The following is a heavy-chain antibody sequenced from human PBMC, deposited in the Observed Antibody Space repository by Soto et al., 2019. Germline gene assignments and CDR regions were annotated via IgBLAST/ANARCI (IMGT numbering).Heavy chain of an antibody. CDR1: AFSLSTGGVG. Sequence: QITLKESGPTLVKPTQTLTLTCTFSAFSLSTGGVGVGWIRPPPGKALEWLAPIYWDDDKRYSPSLRSRLTITKDPSKIQVVRTMTSMDPVDTATYYCIQSRCGGDCLQSYASYYYYGMDVWGQGTTVTVSS. J-gene: IGHJ6*02. CDR3: IQSRCGGDCLQSYASYYYYGMDV. CDR2: IYWDDDK. V-gene: IGHV2-5*02. D-gene: IGHD2-21*02.